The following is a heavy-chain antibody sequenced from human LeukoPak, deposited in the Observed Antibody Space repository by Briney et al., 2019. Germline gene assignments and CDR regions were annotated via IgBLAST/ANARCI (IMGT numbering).Heavy chain of an antibody. CDR2: IYSGGST. CDR1: GFTVSSNY. J-gene: IGHJ4*02. V-gene: IGHV3-53*01. CDR3: ASGEYYGSGSPSPFDY. Sequence: PGGSLRLSCAASGFTVSSNYMSWVRQAPGKGLEWVSVIYSGGSTYYADSVKGRFTISRDNSKNTLYLQMNSLRAEDTAVYYCASGEYYGSGSPSPFDYWGQGTLVTVSS. D-gene: IGHD3-10*01.